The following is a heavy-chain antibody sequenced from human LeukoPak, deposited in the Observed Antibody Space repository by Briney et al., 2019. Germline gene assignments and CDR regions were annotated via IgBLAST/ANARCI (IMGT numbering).Heavy chain of an antibody. V-gene: IGHV5-51*01. CDR3: ARHGYPTIFGVVTPGGYYMDV. CDR1: GYSFTSYW. J-gene: IGHJ6*03. CDR2: IYPGDSDT. D-gene: IGHD3-3*01. Sequence: GESLKISCKGSGYSFTSYWIGWVRQMPGKGLEWMGIIYPGDSDTRYSPSFQGQVTISADKSISTAYLQWSSLKASDTAMYYCARHGYPTIFGVVTPGGYYMDVWGKGTTVTVSS.